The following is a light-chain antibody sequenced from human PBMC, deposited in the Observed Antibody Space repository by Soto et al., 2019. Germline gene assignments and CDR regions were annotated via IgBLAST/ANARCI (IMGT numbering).Light chain of an antibody. Sequence: DIQMTQSPATLSASVGDRVTIGFRASQSISGWLAWYQQKPGKATKLLIYKASILESGVPSRFNGSGAATEVTLPISSLQPEDFASYYCQQYETFPLTFGGRTKV. CDR2: KAS. CDR3: QQYETFPLT. V-gene: IGKV1-5*03. CDR1: QSISGW. J-gene: IGKJ4*01.